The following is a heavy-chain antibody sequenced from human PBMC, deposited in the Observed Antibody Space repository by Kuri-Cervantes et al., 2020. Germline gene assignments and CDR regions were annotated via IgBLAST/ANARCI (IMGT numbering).Heavy chain of an antibody. Sequence: GESLKISCAASGFTFSNAWMSWVRQAPGKGLEWVSAISGSGGSTYYADSVKGRFTISRDNSKNTLYLQMNSLRAEDTAVYYCAKDSFLFNSGSYYGTGGMDVWGQGTTVTVSS. CDR1: GFTFSNAW. D-gene: IGHD1-26*01. CDR3: AKDSFLFNSGSYYGTGGMDV. CDR2: ISGSGGST. J-gene: IGHJ6*02. V-gene: IGHV3-23*01.